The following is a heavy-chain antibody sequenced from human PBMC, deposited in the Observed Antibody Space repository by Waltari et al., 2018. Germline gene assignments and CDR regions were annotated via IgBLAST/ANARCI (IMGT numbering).Heavy chain of an antibody. D-gene: IGHD3-22*01. CDR2: ISGSGGST. Sequence: EVQLVESGGGLVQPGGSLRLSCAASGFTLSSYAMSRVRKAPGKGLEWVSAISGSGGSTYYADSVKGRFTISRDNSKNTLYLQMNSLRAEDTAVYYCAKEARRDSSGYYYFDYWGQGTLVTVSS. V-gene: IGHV3-23*04. J-gene: IGHJ4*02. CDR1: GFTLSSYA. CDR3: AKEARRDSSGYYYFDY.